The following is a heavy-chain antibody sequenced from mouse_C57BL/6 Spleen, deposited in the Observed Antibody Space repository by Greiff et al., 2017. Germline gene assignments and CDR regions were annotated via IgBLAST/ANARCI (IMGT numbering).Heavy chain of an antibody. Sequence: VQLQQSGAELVRPGASVKLSCTASGFNIKDDYMHWVKQRPEQGLEWIGWIDPENGDTAYASKFQGKATITADTSSNTAYLQLSSLTSEDTAVYYCTNYYYGSSYFFAYWGQGTLVTVSA. CDR2: IDPENGDT. CDR1: GFNIKDDY. CDR3: TNYYYGSSYFFAY. D-gene: IGHD1-1*01. V-gene: IGHV14-4*01. J-gene: IGHJ3*01.